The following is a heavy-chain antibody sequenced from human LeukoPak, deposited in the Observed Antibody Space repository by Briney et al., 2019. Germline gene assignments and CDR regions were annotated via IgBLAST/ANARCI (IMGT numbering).Heavy chain of an antibody. V-gene: IGHV3-7*01. CDR3: AGTVWELLGGGDDAFDI. CDR1: GFTFSSYW. D-gene: IGHD1-26*01. Sequence: PGESLRLSCAASGFTFSSYWVSWVRQAPGKGLEWVANIKQDGSEKYYVDSVKGRFTISRDNAKNSLYLQMNSLRAEDTAVYYCAGTVWELLGGGDDAFDIWGQGTMVTVSS. CDR2: IKQDGSEK. J-gene: IGHJ3*02.